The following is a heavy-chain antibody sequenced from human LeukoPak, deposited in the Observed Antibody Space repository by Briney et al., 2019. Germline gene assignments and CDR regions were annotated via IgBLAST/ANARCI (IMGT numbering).Heavy chain of an antibody. V-gene: IGHV3-48*03. D-gene: IGHD6-13*01. CDR1: GFTFSSYE. Sequence: GGSLRLSCAASGFTFSSYEMNWVRQAPGKGLEWVSYISSSGSTIYYADSVKGRFTISRDNAKNSLYLQMNSLRAEGTAVYYCARDHGIAAGFDPWGQGTLVTVSS. J-gene: IGHJ5*02. CDR2: ISSSGSTI. CDR3: ARDHGIAAGFDP.